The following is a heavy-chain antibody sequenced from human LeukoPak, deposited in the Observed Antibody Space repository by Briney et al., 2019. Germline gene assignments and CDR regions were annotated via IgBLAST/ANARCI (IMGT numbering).Heavy chain of an antibody. CDR2: ISSSSSYI. V-gene: IGHV3-21*01. CDR1: GFTFSSYW. Sequence: GGSLRLSCAASGFTFSSYWMRWVRQAPEKGLEWVSSISSSSSYIYYADSVKGRFTISRDNAKNSLYLQMNSLRAEDTAVYYCARVEDSSSWCFDYWGQGTLVTVSS. J-gene: IGHJ4*02. CDR3: ARVEDSSSWCFDY. D-gene: IGHD6-13*01.